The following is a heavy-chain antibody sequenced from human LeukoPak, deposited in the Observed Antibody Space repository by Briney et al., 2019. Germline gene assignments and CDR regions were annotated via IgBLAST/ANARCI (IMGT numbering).Heavy chain of an antibody. V-gene: IGHV4-38-2*02. CDR3: ARVPPPSLRRNWFDP. CDR2: IYESGST. D-gene: IGHD2-15*01. J-gene: IGHJ5*02. CDR1: GNSISSGYY. Sequence: PSETLSLTCSVSGNSISSGYYWGWIRQPPGKGLEWIGNIYESGSTYYNPSLKSRVTISVDTSKNQFSLKLSSVTAADTAVYYCARVPPPSLRRNWFDPWGQGTLVTVSS.